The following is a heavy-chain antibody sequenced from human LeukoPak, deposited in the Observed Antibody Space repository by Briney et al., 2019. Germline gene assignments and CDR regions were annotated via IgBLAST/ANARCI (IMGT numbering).Heavy chain of an antibody. J-gene: IGHJ6*03. CDR3: ARGGHPGYYYDYYMDV. Sequence: ETSETLSLTCTVSGGSISSYYWSWIRQTPGKGLEWIGYIYYSGSTNFNPSLKSQVTISVDTSKNQFSLKMSSVTAADTAVYFCARGGHPGYYYDYYMDVWGKGTTVTISS. V-gene: IGHV4-59*01. CDR1: GGSISSYY. CDR2: IYYSGST.